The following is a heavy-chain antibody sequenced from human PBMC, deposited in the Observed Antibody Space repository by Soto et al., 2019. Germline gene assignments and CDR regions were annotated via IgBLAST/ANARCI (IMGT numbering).Heavy chain of an antibody. CDR2: IIPIFGTA. CDR3: ARADLLRSDDSSXYYYRDRTFYYYYGMDV. V-gene: IGHV1-69*06. Sequence: SVKVSCKASAGTFSSYAISWVRQAPGQGLEWRGGIIPIFGTANYAQKFQGRVTITADKSTSTAYMELSSLRSEDTAVYYCARADLLRSDDSSXYYYRDRTFYYYYGMDVWGQGTTVTVSS. D-gene: IGHD3-22*01. CDR1: AGTFSSYA. J-gene: IGHJ6*02.